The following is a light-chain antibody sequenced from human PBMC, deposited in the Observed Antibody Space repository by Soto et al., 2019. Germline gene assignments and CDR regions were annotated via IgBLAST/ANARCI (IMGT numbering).Light chain of an antibody. V-gene: IGKV1-5*01. CDR2: DAS. CDR1: QSISSW. J-gene: IGKJ1*01. CDR3: EQYNSYPWT. Sequence: DIQMTQSPSTLSASVRDRVTITCRASQSISSWLAWYQQKPGKAPKLLIYDASSLESGVPSRFSGSGSGTEFTHTISSLQPDDFATYYCEQYNSYPWTFGQGTKVEIK.